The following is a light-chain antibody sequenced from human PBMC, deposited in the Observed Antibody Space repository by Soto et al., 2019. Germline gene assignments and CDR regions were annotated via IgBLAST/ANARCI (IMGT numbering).Light chain of an antibody. V-gene: IGKV4-1*01. CDR1: QSVLYSSNNKNY. CDR2: WAS. CDR3: QQYYSIPRT. Sequence: DIVMTQSPDSLALSLGERATINCKSSQSVLYSSNNKNYLAWYQQKPGQPPKLLIYWASTRESGVPDRFSGSGSGTDFTLTISSLQAEDVAVYYCQQYYSIPRTFGQGTRLEI. J-gene: IGKJ2*01.